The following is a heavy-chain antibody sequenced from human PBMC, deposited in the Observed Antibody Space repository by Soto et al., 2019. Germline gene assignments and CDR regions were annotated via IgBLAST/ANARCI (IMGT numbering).Heavy chain of an antibody. CDR2: IYYSGST. CDR1: GGSITSGGYY. D-gene: IGHD4-17*01. J-gene: IGHJ4*02. Sequence: SETLSLTFAVSGGSITSGGYYWSWIRQHPGKGLEWIGYIYYSGSTYYNPSLKSRVTISVDTSKNQFSLKLTSVTAADTALYYCARGDTTGLFDFWGQGTLVTVS. V-gene: IGHV4-31*11. CDR3: ARGDTTGLFDF.